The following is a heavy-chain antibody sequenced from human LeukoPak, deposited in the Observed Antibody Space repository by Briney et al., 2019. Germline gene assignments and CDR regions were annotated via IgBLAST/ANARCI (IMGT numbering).Heavy chain of an antibody. D-gene: IGHD3-22*01. Sequence: GGSLRLSCAASGFTFDDYAMHWVRQAPGKGLEWVSGISWNSGSIGYADSVKGRFTISRDNAKNSLYLQMNSLRAEDTALYYCAKDIFPYYYDSSPGFQHWGQGTLVTVSS. J-gene: IGHJ1*01. V-gene: IGHV3-9*01. CDR1: GFTFDDYA. CDR3: AKDIFPYYYDSSPGFQH. CDR2: ISWNSGSI.